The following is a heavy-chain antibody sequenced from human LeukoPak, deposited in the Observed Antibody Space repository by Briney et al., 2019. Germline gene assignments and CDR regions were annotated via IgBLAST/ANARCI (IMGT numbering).Heavy chain of an antibody. V-gene: IGHV3-21*01. Sequence: GGSLRLSFAASGFTFNNSDMNWVRLAPGRGLEWVSSISTSSSYKYYADSLKGRFTVSRDNAKNSLYLHMNSLRAEDTAVYWCARFDSASGTGFDYWGQGTPVTVSS. CDR2: ISTSSSYK. CDR1: GFTFNNSD. CDR3: ARFDSASGTGFDY. D-gene: IGHD6-13*01. J-gene: IGHJ4*02.